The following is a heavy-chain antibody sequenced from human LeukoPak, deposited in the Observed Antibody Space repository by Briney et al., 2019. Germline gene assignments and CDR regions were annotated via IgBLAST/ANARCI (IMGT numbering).Heavy chain of an antibody. D-gene: IGHD3-22*01. CDR1: GGSVTSGTYF. V-gene: IGHV4-61*01. Sequence: SETLSLTCTVSGGSVTSGTYFRTWIRQPPGKGLDWIGFISNSGSTNYNPSLKSRVTISRDTSKNRFSLNLNSVTAADTAVYFCARSPSGYRFDYWGQGALVTVSS. CDR3: ARSPSGYRFDY. CDR2: ISNSGST. J-gene: IGHJ4*02.